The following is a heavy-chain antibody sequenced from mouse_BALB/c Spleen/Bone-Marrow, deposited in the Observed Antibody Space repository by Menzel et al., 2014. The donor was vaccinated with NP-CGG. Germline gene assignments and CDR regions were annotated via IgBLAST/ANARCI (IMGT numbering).Heavy chain of an antibody. Sequence: VHLQQSGPELVKPGASVKMSCKASGYTFTSYVMHWVKQKPGQGLEWIGYINPYNDGTKYNEKFKGKATLTSDKSSSTAYMELSSLTSEDSAVYYCARPRQLGLPYYFDYWGQGTPLPVSS. CDR1: GYTFTSYV. CDR3: ARPRQLGLPYYFDY. D-gene: IGHD3-2*01. J-gene: IGHJ2*01. V-gene: IGHV1-14*01. CDR2: INPYNDGT.